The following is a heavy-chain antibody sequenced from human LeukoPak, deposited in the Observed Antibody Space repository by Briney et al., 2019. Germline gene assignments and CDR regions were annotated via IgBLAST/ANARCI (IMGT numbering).Heavy chain of an antibody. Sequence: SETLSLTCTVSGGSISSGSYYWSWIRQPAGKGLEWIGRIYTSGSTNYNPSLKSRVTISVDTSKNQFSLKLSSVTAADTAVYYCARTINDYGGNQGYYFDYWGQGTLVTVSS. J-gene: IGHJ4*02. D-gene: IGHD4-23*01. CDR2: IYTSGST. CDR3: ARTINDYGGNQGYYFDY. V-gene: IGHV4-61*02. CDR1: GGSISSGSYY.